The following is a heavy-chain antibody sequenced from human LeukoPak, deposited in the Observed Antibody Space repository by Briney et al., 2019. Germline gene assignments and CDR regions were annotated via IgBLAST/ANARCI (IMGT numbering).Heavy chain of an antibody. J-gene: IGHJ6*02. CDR2: IWYDGSDK. Sequence: PGGSLRLSCAASGFTFSSYGMHWVRQAPGKGLEWVAVIWYDGSDKYYADSVKGRFTISRDNSKNTLYLQMNSLRAEDTAVYYCARDVLERDRYYYYYGMDAWGQGTTVTVSS. D-gene: IGHD1-1*01. CDR1: GFTFSSYG. CDR3: ARDVLERDRYYYYYGMDA. V-gene: IGHV3-33*01.